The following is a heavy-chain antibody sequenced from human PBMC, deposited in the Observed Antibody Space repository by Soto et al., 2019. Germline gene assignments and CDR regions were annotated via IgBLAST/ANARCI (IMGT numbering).Heavy chain of an antibody. CDR2: INSDGSGT. J-gene: IGHJ4*02. CDR3: VRGGLRPYLLDY. CDR1: GVTFSSYW. Sequence: EVQLVESGGGLVQPGGSLRLSCAASGVTFSSYWMHWVRQAPGKGLVWVSRINSDGSGTNYADSVKGRFTISRDNAKNTLSLQMNSLRAEDPAVYHCVRGGLRPYLLDYWGQGTLLTVSS. V-gene: IGHV3-74*01. D-gene: IGHD3-16*01.